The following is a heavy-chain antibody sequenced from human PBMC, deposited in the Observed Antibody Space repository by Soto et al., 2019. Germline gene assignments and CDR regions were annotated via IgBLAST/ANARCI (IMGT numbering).Heavy chain of an antibody. CDR2: IYSGGTI. CDR3: ASVWYDYIWGSSPNFDY. CDR1: GFTVSSNY. J-gene: IGHJ4*02. D-gene: IGHD3-16*01. V-gene: IGHV3-66*01. Sequence: GGSLRLSCAASGFTVSSNYMSWVRQAPGKGLEWVSVIYSGGTIYYADSVKGRFTISRDNAKNSLYLQMNSLRAEDTAVYYCASVWYDYIWGSSPNFDYWGQGTPVTVSS.